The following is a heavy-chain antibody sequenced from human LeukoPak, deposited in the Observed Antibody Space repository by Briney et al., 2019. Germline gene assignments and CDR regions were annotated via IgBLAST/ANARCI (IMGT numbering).Heavy chain of an antibody. J-gene: IGHJ3*01. CDR2: ISYSGNT. V-gene: IGHV4-39*01. CDR3: ARHCCTGPSKRVFDF. CDR1: GGSIISSDYH. D-gene: IGHD2-8*02. Sequence: SETLSLTCTVSGGSIISSDYHWGWVRQPPGKGLESIGTISYSGNTDYNPSLRSRVAVSVDTSNNQFSLRLSSVTAADTAVYHCARHCCTGPSKRVFDFWGRGTMVTVSS.